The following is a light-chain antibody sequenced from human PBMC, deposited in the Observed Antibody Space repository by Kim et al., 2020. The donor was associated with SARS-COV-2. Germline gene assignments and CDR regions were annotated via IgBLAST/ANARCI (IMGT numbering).Light chain of an antibody. CDR1: SLRSYY. V-gene: IGLV3-19*01. J-gene: IGLJ3*02. Sequence: ALGQTVGITCQGDSLRSYYASWYQQKPGQAPVLVIYGKNNRPSGIPDRFSGSSSGNTASLTITGAQAEDEADYYCNSRDSSGNHLLFGGGTQLTVL. CDR3: NSRDSSGNHLL. CDR2: GKN.